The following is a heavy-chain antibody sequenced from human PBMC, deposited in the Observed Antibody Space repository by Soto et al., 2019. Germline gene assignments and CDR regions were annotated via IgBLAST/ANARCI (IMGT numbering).Heavy chain of an antibody. Sequence: PGGSLRLSCAASGFTFSSYALSWVRQAPGKRLERVTDISGSGASTYYADSVKGRFTISRDNSKNTLYLQMNSLRAEDTAVYYWAHFDWFIDSWGQGTLVTVSS. V-gene: IGHV3-23*01. CDR3: AHFDWFIDS. CDR2: ISGSGAST. CDR1: GFTFSSYA. J-gene: IGHJ4*02. D-gene: IGHD3-9*01.